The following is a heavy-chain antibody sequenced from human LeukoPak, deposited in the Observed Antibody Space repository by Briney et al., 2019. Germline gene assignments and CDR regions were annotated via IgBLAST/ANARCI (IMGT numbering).Heavy chain of an antibody. V-gene: IGHV1-18*01. CDR3: ARTPSMITFGGVIVSLPGVGWFDP. Sequence: ASVKVSCKASGYTFTSYGISWVRQAPGQGLEWMGWISAYNGNTNYAQKLQGRVTMTTDTSTSTAYMELRSLRSDDTAVYYCARTPSMITFGGVIVSLPGVGWFDPWGQGTLVTVSS. CDR2: ISAYNGNT. D-gene: IGHD3-16*02. CDR1: GYTFTSYG. J-gene: IGHJ5*02.